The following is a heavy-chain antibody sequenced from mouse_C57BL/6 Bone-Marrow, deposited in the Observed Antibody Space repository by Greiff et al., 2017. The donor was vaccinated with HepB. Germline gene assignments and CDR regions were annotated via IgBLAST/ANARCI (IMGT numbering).Heavy chain of an antibody. V-gene: IGHV7-1*01. Sequence: EVKVVESGGGLVQSGRSLRLSCATSGFTFSDFYMEWVRQAPGKGLEWIAASRNKANDYTTEYSASVKGRFIVSRDTSQSILYLQMNALRAEDTAIYYCARDAGDGYLMDYWGQGTSVTVSS. CDR3: ARDAGDGYLMDY. CDR2: SRNKANDYTT. D-gene: IGHD2-3*01. J-gene: IGHJ4*01. CDR1: GFTFSDFY.